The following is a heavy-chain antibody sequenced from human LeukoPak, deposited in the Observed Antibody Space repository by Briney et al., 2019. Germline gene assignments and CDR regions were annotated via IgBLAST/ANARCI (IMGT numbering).Heavy chain of an antibody. CDR3: ARGRPTYYYGSAVVPRDAFDI. CDR2: IYYSGST. J-gene: IGHJ3*02. D-gene: IGHD3-10*01. Sequence: SETLSLTCTVSGGSISSSSYYWGWIRQPPGKGLEWIGYIYYSGSTNYNPSLKSRVTISVDTSKNQFSLKLSSVTAADTAVYYCARGRPTYYYGSAVVPRDAFDIWGQGTMVTVSS. CDR1: GGSISSSSYY. V-gene: IGHV4-61*05.